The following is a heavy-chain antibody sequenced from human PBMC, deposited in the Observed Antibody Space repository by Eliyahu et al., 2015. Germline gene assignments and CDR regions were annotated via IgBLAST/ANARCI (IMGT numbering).Heavy chain of an antibody. CDR2: VVPVVDLR. CDR1: GDXFSNYA. CDR3: ARVDRAFGWDSFYDH. D-gene: IGHD1-14*01. J-gene: IGHJ4*02. Sequence: QVQLVQSGAEVKKPGSSVRVSCKASGDXFSNYAIAWVRQAPGQGLEWLGRVVPVVDLRHYAPKYQGRVTIYADRSTNTAYMELSGLRSEDTGIYFCARVDRAFGWDSFYDHWGQGTHVIVSS. V-gene: IGHV1-69*04.